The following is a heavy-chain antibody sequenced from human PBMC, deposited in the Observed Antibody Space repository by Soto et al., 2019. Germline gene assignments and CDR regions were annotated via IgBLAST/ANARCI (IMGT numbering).Heavy chain of an antibody. D-gene: IGHD6-19*01. CDR3: AGRGSGWYWLY. Sequence: GGSLRLSCAASGFTFSTYAMTWVRQAPGKGLEWVSAISDGGGSTYYADSVKGRFTVSRDNSKSTLYLQMNSLRAEDTAVYYCAGRGSGWYWLYWGQGTLVTVSS. J-gene: IGHJ4*02. CDR1: GFTFSTYA. V-gene: IGHV3-23*01. CDR2: ISDGGGST.